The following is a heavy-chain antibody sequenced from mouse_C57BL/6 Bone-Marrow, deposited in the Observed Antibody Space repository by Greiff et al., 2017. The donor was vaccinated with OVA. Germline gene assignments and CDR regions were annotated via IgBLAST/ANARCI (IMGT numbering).Heavy chain of an antibody. V-gene: IGHV14-4*01. CDR1: GFNIKDDY. J-gene: IGHJ2*01. CDR3: TTDKDSSGYKDY. Sequence: VQLQQSGAELVRPGASVKLSCTASGFNIKDDYMHWVKQRPEQGLEWIGWIDPENGDTEYASKFQGKATITAATSSNTAYRQLSSLTSEDTAVYYCTTDKDSSGYKDYWGQGTTLTVSS. D-gene: IGHD3-2*02. CDR2: IDPENGDT.